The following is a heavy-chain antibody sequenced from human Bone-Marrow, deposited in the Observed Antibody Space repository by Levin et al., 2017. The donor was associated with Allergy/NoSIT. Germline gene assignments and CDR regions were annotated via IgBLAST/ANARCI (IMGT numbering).Heavy chain of an antibody. J-gene: IGHJ4*02. Sequence: ASVKVSCKTSGYIFSGDYIHWVRQAPGERPEWLGWINPNSGGTHYAQKFQGRVTMTRDTSINTAYLEVTSLRSDDTALYFCARDGIRAGGRAFDHWGQGTLVTVSS. V-gene: IGHV1-2*02. CDR1: GYIFSGDY. D-gene: IGHD6-13*01. CDR3: ARDGIRAGGRAFDH. CDR2: INPNSGGT.